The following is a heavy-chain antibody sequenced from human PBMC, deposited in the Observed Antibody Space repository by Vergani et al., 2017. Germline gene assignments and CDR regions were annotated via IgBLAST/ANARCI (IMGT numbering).Heavy chain of an antibody. D-gene: IGHD2-8*01. CDR1: RSTFKTYG. CDR2: ISASGAPT. Sequence: GQLVESGGGIVQPGRSLTLSCVASRSTFKTYGMHWVRQAPGKGLEWVSGISASGAPTYYADSVKGRVTISRDNTNNSLFLQLRSLRAEDAAVYYCARDCTSGGCPDNYGMDVWGQGATVTVSS. V-gene: IGHV3-21*02. J-gene: IGHJ6*02. CDR3: ARDCTSGGCPDNYGMDV.